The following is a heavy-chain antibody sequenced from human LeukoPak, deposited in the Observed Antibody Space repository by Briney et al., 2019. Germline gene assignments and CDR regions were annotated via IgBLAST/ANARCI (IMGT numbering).Heavy chain of an antibody. J-gene: IGHJ2*01. CDR3: TTGSNLGLFYWYFAL. Sequence: GGSLRLSCAASGFTFSSYSMNWVRQAPGKGLEWVGRIKSKTDGETTDYAAPAKGRFIISRDDSMNTLYLQINSLKTEDTAVYYCTTGSNLGLFYWYFALWGRGTMVTVSS. D-gene: IGHD1-26*01. V-gene: IGHV3-15*01. CDR2: IKSKTDGETT. CDR1: GFTFSSYS.